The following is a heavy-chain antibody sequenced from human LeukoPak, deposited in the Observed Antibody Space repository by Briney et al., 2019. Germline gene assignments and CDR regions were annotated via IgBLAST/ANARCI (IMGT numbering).Heavy chain of an antibody. V-gene: IGHV3-74*01. CDR2: INSDGSST. Sequence: LGGSLRLSCVASGFTFRGYWMHWVRQAPGKGLVWVSRINSDGSSTNYVDSVKGRFTISRDNAKSTLYLQMNSLRAEDTAVYYCARHRDGYNAGAFDIWGQGTMVTVSS. CDR3: ARHRDGYNAGAFDI. J-gene: IGHJ3*02. D-gene: IGHD5-24*01. CDR1: GFTFRGYW.